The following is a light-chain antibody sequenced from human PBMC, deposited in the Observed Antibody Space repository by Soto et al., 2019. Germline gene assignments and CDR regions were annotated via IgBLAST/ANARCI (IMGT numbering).Light chain of an antibody. CDR3: SSYTSRSTRV. CDR1: SSDVGGYNY. V-gene: IGLV2-14*01. CDR2: EVS. J-gene: IGLJ1*01. Sequence: QSVLTQPASVSGSPGQSITISCTGTSSDVGGYNYVSWYQQHPGKAPKLMIYEVSNRPSGVSNRFSGSKSGNTASLTISGLQSEDDADYYCSSYTSRSTRVFGTGTKVTVL.